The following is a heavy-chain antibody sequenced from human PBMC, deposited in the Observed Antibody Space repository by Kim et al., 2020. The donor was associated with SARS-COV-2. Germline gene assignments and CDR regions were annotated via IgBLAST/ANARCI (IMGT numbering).Heavy chain of an antibody. CDR2: IYYSGST. J-gene: IGHJ1*01. D-gene: IGHD3-22*01. CDR3: AREGEDSRGYYYGY. Sequence: SETLSLTCTVSGGSISSYYWSWIRQPPGKGLEWIGYIYYSGSTNYNPSLKSRVTISVDTSKNQFSLKLSSGTAADTAVDYFAREGEDSRGYYYGYWGQGT. V-gene: IGHV4-59*01. CDR1: GGSISSYY.